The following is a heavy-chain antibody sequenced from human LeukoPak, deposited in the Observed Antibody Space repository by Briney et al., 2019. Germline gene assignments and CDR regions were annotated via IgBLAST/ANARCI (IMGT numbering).Heavy chain of an antibody. D-gene: IGHD2-15*01. J-gene: IGHJ4*02. V-gene: IGHV3-21*01. CDR3: ARVNGGSWPGYFDY. CDR2: ISSSSSYI. Sequence: GGSLRLSCAASGFTFSSYSMNWVRQAPGKGLEWVSSISSSSSYIYYADSVKGRFTISRDNAKTSLYLQMNSLRAEDTAVYYCARVNGGSWPGYFDYWGQGTLVTVSS. CDR1: GFTFSSYS.